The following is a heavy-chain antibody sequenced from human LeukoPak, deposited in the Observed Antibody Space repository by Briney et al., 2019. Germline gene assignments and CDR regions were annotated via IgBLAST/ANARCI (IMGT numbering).Heavy chain of an antibody. CDR1: GGSVSSSSYY. CDR3: ARDSSYYYYGMDV. V-gene: IGHV4-61*01. J-gene: IGHJ6*02. Sequence: SETLSLTCTVSGGSVSSSSYYWSWIRQPPGKGLEWIGYIYYSGSTNYNPSLKSRVTISVDTSKNQFSLKLSSVTAADTAVYYCARDSSYYYYGMDVWGQGTTVTVSS. CDR2: IYYSGST.